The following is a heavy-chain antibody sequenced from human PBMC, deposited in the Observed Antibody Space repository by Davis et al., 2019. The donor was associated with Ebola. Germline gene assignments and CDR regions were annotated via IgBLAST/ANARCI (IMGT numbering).Heavy chain of an antibody. V-gene: IGHV1-2*02. Sequence: ASVKVSCKASGYTFTDYNIHWVRQAPGQGLEWMGWINPNSGGTNYAQKFQGRVTMTRDTSITTAYMVLSRLRSDDTAVYYCGRDDSSGSFGPDYWGQGTLVTVSS. J-gene: IGHJ4*02. CDR2: INPNSGGT. CDR3: GRDDSSGSFGPDY. CDR1: GYTFTDYN. D-gene: IGHD3-22*01.